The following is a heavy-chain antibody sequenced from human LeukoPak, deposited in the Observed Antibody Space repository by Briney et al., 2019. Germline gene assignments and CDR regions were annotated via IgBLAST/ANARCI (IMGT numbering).Heavy chain of an antibody. D-gene: IGHD2-21*01. Sequence: SQTLSLTCTVPGGSISSGSYYWSWIRQPAGKGLEWIGRIYTSGSTNYNPSLKSRDTISVDTSKNQFSLELSSVTAADTAVYYCAREVVVIAIHDYWGQGTLVTVSS. V-gene: IGHV4-61*02. CDR2: IYTSGST. CDR3: AREVVVIAIHDY. CDR1: GGSISSGSYY. J-gene: IGHJ4*02.